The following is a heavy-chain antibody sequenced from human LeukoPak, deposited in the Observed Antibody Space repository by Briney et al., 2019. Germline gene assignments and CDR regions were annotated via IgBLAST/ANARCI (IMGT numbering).Heavy chain of an antibody. V-gene: IGHV3-30*18. D-gene: IGHD4-17*01. CDR1: GFTSIFYG. CDR3: AKDEGGDYVGLDY. CDR2: ISDDGTKE. J-gene: IGHJ4*02. Sequence: GGSLRLSCADSGFTSIFYGMHWVRQAPGKGLEWVAVISDDGTKEYYADTVKGRFTVSRDNSKNTLFLQMNSLRTEDTAVYYCAKDEGGDYVGLDYWGQGTLVTVSS.